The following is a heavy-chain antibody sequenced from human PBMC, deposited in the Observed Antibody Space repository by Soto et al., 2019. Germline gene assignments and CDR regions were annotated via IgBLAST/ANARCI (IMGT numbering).Heavy chain of an antibody. D-gene: IGHD3-22*01. V-gene: IGHV3-74*01. Sequence: GGSLILSCAASGFTFSSYWMHWVRQAPGKGLVWVSRINSDGSSTSYADSVKGRFTISRDNAKNTLYLQMNSLRAEDTAVYYCARVSDSAYYYDSSGEQAFDIWGQGTMVTVSS. J-gene: IGHJ3*02. CDR2: INSDGSST. CDR1: GFTFSSYW. CDR3: ARVSDSAYYYDSSGEQAFDI.